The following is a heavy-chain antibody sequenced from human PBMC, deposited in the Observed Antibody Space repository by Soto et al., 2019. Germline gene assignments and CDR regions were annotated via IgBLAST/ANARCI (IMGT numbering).Heavy chain of an antibody. D-gene: IGHD3-16*02. CDR3: ARVWDDYVWGSYRYSDY. J-gene: IGHJ4*02. CDR1: GFTFSNSA. Sequence: ASVKVSCKASGFTFSNSALQWVRQARGQRLEWMGGIGAYNGNTNYAQKLQGRVTMTTDTSTSTAYMGLRSLRSDDTAVYYCARVWDDYVWGSYRYSDYWGQGTLVTVSS. CDR2: IGAYNGNT. V-gene: IGHV1-18*01.